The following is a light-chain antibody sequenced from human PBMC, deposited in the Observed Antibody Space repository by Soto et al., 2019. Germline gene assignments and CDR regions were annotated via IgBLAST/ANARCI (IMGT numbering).Light chain of an antibody. CDR3: QQYNTRPQT. V-gene: IGKV3-15*01. J-gene: IGKJ1*01. CDR2: GAS. Sequence: VLTQSPATLSVSPGERATLSCRASQNVGSNLAWYQHKPGQAPRLLISGASTRATGVPARFSGSGSETEFALTISSLQSEDFTVYFCQQYNTRPQTFGQGTKVDIK. CDR1: QNVGSN.